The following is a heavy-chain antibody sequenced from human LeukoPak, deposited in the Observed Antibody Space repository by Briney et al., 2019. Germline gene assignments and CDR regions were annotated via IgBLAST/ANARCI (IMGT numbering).Heavy chain of an antibody. CDR1: GYTFKSYG. CDR3: ARIAGRRPPPYYFDY. J-gene: IGHJ4*02. Sequence: GASVKVSCTASGYTFKSYGFSWVRQAPGQGLEWMGWISPYDGNTNSAQKLQGRVTMTTDTSTSIVYMELRGLRSDDTAVYYCARIAGRRPPPYYFDYWGQGTLVTVSS. CDR2: ISPYDGNT. D-gene: IGHD6-6*01. V-gene: IGHV1-18*01.